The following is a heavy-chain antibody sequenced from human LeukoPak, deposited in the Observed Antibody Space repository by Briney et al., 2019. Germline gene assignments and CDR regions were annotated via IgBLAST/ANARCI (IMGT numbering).Heavy chain of an antibody. Sequence: GGSLRLSCAASGFTFSSYAMSWVRQAPGKGLGWVSAISGSGGSTYYADSVKGRFTISRDNSKNTLSLQMNSLRAEDTAIYYCAKIACEVAAICGGYFDYWGQGTLVTVSS. CDR3: AKIACEVAAICGGYFDY. D-gene: IGHD2-21*01. V-gene: IGHV3-23*01. J-gene: IGHJ4*02. CDR2: ISGSGGST. CDR1: GFTFSSYA.